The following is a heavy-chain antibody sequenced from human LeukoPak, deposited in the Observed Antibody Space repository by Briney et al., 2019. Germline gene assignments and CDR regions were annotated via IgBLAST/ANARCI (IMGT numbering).Heavy chain of an antibody. CDR1: GCSLSPSGVG. D-gene: IGHD6-13*01. CDR2: IYWNDDK. V-gene: IGHV2-5*01. J-gene: IGHJ4*02. Sequence: SGPTLAKPTQTLTLTCTFSGCSLSPSGVGVGWFREPPGKALEWPALIYWNDDKRYSPSLKSRLTITKDTSKNQVVLTMTNMDPVDTATYYCAHWSTAAAGKDWGQGTLVTVSS. CDR3: AHWSTAAAGKD.